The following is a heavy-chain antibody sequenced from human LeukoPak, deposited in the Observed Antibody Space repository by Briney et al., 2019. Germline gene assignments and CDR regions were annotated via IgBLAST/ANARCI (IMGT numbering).Heavy chain of an antibody. J-gene: IGHJ4*02. CDR3: ATDSGTMIVVP. Sequence: PTGGSLRLSCAASGFTFSAYAMTWFRQAPGKGLEWVSVISGSGDSTYYADSVKGRFTVSRDNSKNTLYLQMNSLRAEDTAVYYCATDSGTMIVVPWGQGTLVTVSS. V-gene: IGHV3-23*01. D-gene: IGHD3-22*01. CDR2: ISGSGDST. CDR1: GFTFSAYA.